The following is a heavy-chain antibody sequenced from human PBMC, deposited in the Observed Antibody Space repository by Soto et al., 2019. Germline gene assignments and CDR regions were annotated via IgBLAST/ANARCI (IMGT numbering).Heavy chain of an antibody. CDR1: EFTFSTYA. J-gene: IGHJ6*02. D-gene: IGHD2-2*01. CDR3: ATRRDASYYYYGMDV. Sequence: GGSLRLSCAASEFTFSTYAMSWVRQAPGKGLEWVSAISGSGGSTYYADSVKGRFTISRDNSKNTLFLQMNSLRAEDTAVYYCATRRDASYYYYGMDVWGQGTTVTVSS. CDR2: ISGSGGST. V-gene: IGHV3-23*01.